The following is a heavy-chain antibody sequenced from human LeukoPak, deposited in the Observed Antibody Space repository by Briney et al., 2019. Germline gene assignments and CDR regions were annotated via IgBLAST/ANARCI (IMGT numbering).Heavy chain of an antibody. CDR2: INHSGST. J-gene: IGHJ3*02. CDR3: ARHGNGAFDI. V-gene: IGHV4-34*01. CDR1: GGSFSGYY. D-gene: IGHD1-1*01. Sequence: SETLSLTCAVYGGSFSGYYWSWIRQPPGKGLEWIGEINHSGSTNYNPSLKSRVTISVDTSKNQFSLKLSSVTAADTAVYYCARHGNGAFDIWGQGTMVTVSS.